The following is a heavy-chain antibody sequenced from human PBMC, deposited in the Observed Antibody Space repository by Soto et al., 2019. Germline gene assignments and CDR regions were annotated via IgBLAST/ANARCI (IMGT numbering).Heavy chain of an antibody. V-gene: IGHV3-30*18. Sequence: QVQLVESGGGVVQPGRSLRLSCAASGFTFSSYGMHWVRQAPGKGLEWVAVISYDGSNKYYADSVKGRFTISRDNSKNTLYLQMNSLRAEDTAVYYCANGPPSGSGSYDYYYGMDVWGQGTTVTVSS. J-gene: IGHJ6*02. D-gene: IGHD3-10*01. CDR1: GFTFSSYG. CDR2: ISYDGSNK. CDR3: ANGPPSGSGSYDYYYGMDV.